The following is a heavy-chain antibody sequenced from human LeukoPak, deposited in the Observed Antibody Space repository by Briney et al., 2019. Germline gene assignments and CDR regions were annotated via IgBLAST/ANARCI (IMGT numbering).Heavy chain of an antibody. CDR2: IRGRGERT. D-gene: IGHD3-10*01. CDR3: AKDCRVDLVRDYLEY. J-gene: IGHJ4*02. V-gene: IGHV3-23*01. CDR1: GFTFSSYA. Sequence: PGGCLRQSFSVYGFTFSSYAMSWVRQTPGKGLGWVSGIRGRGERTNYADSVKGRVTISRHNPKNTVYLQLEIMRDEHVVENYCAKDCRVDLVRDYLEYWGQGTQVTVSS.